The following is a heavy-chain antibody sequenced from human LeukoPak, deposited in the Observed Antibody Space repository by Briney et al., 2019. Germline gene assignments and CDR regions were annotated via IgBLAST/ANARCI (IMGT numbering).Heavy chain of an antibody. CDR1: GFTFDDYA. D-gene: IGHD5-18*01. CDR3: ARDVDTEYNWFDP. Sequence: GGSLRLSCAASGFTFDDYAMHWVRQAPGKGLEWVSGISWNSGSIGYADSVKGRFTISRDNAKNSLYLQMNSLRAEDTAVYYCARDVDTEYNWFDPWGQGTLVTVSS. J-gene: IGHJ5*02. CDR2: ISWNSGSI. V-gene: IGHV3-9*01.